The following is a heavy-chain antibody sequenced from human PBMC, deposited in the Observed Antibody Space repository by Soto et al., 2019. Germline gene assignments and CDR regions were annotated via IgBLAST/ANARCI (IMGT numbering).Heavy chain of an antibody. Sequence: QVQLVQSGAEVKKPGSSVKVSCKASGGTFSSYTISWVRQAPGQGLEWMGRIIPILGIANYAQKFQGRVTSTADKSTSTAYMELSSLRSEDTAVYYCARGGGTDYGDHFYYFDYWGQGTLVTVSS. CDR2: IIPILGIA. D-gene: IGHD4-17*01. CDR1: GGTFSSYT. V-gene: IGHV1-69*02. J-gene: IGHJ4*02. CDR3: ARGGGTDYGDHFYYFDY.